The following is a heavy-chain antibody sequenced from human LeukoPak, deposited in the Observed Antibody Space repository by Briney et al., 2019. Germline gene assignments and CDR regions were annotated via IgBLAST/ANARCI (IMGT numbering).Heavy chain of an antibody. D-gene: IGHD3-10*01. V-gene: IGHV3-30*02. CDR3: AKAPGSGNEVYYYYYMDV. J-gene: IGHJ6*03. CDR2: IRNDESNK. Sequence: GGSLRLSCAASGFTFSSYGMHWVRQAPGKALEWVAFIRNDESNKYYADSVKGRFTISRDNSKNTLYLQMNSLRAEDTAVYYCAKAPGSGNEVYYYYYMDVWGKGTTVTVSS. CDR1: GFTFSSYG.